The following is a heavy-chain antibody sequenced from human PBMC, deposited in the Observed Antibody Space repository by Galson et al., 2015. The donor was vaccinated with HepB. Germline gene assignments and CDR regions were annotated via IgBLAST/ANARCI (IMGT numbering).Heavy chain of an antibody. CDR3: ARDLVTYYGSGSYPGA. CDR1: GGTFSSYA. Sequence: SVKVSCKASGGTFSSYAISWVRQAPGQGLEWMGRIIPILGIANYAQKFQGRVTITADKSTSTAYMELSSLRSEDTAVYYCARDLVTYYGSGSYPGAWGQGTLVTVSS. J-gene: IGHJ4*02. V-gene: IGHV1-69*04. CDR2: IIPILGIA. D-gene: IGHD3-10*01.